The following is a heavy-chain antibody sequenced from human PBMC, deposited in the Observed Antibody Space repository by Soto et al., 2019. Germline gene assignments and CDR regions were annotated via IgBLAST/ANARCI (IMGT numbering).Heavy chain of an antibody. Sequence: EVQLLESGGGLVQPGGSLRLSCAASGFTFSSYAMNWVRQAPGKGLEWVSVISGSGGSTYYTDSVKGRFTISRDNSKNTLYLQMNSLGAEDTAVYYCARRSSSWYFDCWGQGTLVTVSS. CDR1: GFTFSSYA. V-gene: IGHV3-23*01. CDR3: ARRSSSWYFDC. D-gene: IGHD6-13*01. J-gene: IGHJ4*02. CDR2: ISGSGGST.